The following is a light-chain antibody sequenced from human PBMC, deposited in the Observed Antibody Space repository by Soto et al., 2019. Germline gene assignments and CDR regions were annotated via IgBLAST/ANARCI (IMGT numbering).Light chain of an antibody. CDR3: QQYDTWPPLT. CDR1: QSVSRN. CDR2: AAS. J-gene: IGKJ4*01. Sequence: EIVMTQSPATLSVYQGERATLSCRASQSVSRNLAWLQQKPGQAPRLLIYAASTRATGIPARFSGSGFGTEFTLTISSLQSEDFAVYYCQQYDTWPPLTFGGGTKVDI. V-gene: IGKV3-15*01.